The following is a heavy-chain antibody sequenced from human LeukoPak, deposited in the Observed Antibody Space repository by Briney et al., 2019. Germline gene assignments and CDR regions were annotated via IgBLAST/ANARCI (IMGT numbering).Heavy chain of an antibody. CDR1: GGSISSYY. Sequence: SETLSLTCTVSGGSISSYYWSWIRQPPGKGLEWIGYIYYSGSTYYNPSLKSRVTISVDTSKNQFSLKLSSVTAADTAVYYCARLTVVPAAMGIDYWGQGTLVTVSS. J-gene: IGHJ4*02. CDR2: IYYSGST. D-gene: IGHD2-2*01. V-gene: IGHV4-59*08. CDR3: ARLTVVPAAMGIDY.